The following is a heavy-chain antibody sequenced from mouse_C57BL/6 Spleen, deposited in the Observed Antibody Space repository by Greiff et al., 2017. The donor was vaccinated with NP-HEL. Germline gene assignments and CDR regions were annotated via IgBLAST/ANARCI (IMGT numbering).Heavy chain of an antibody. CDR2: INPNNGGT. V-gene: IGHV1-22*01. J-gene: IGHJ4*01. Sequence: VQLQQSGPELVKPGASVKMSCKASGYTFTDYNMHWVKQSHGKSLEWIGYINPNNGGTSYNQKFKGKATLTVNKSSSTAYMELRSLTSEDSAVYYCARVGYYDYDDYAMDYWGQGTSVTVSS. CDR1: GYTFTDYN. CDR3: ARVGYYDYDDYAMDY. D-gene: IGHD2-4*01.